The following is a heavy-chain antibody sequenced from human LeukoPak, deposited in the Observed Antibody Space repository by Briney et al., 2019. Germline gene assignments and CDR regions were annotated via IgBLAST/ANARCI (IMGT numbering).Heavy chain of an antibody. CDR3: AKGGYYYDSSGYYLHDY. Sequence: SETLSLTCTVSGYSISSGYYWGWIRQPPGKGLEWIGSIYHSGSTYYNPSLKSRVTISVDTSKNQFSLKLSSVTAADTAVYYCAKGGYYYDSSGYYLHDYWGQGTLVTVSS. J-gene: IGHJ4*02. CDR1: GYSISSGYY. V-gene: IGHV4-38-2*02. CDR2: IYHSGST. D-gene: IGHD3-22*01.